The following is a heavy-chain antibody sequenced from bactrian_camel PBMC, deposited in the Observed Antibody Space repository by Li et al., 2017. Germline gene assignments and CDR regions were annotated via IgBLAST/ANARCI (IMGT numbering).Heavy chain of an antibody. CDR1: GYGGSSNC. Sequence: VQLVESGGGSVQPGGSLRLPCTISGYGGSSNCMGWFRQAPGKEREGVAIISRRGGSTYYSDSVKGRFSISQDFSKNTVYLQMNSLKPEDTAKYYCAADRLCNGIFGYWGQGTQVTVS. CDR2: ISRRGGST. J-gene: IGHJ6*01. CDR3: AADRLCNGIFGY. D-gene: IGHD3*01. V-gene: IGHV3S40*01.